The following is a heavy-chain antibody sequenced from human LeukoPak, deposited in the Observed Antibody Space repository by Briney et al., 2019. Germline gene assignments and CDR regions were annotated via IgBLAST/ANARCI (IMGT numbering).Heavy chain of an antibody. CDR2: IYYSGST. D-gene: IGHD3-9*01. CDR1: GGSISSSSYD. V-gene: IGHV4-39*07. CDR3: ARFDILTGYSLGDY. J-gene: IGHJ4*02. Sequence: SETLSLTCTVSGGSISSSSYDWGWIRQPPGKGLEWIGRIYYSGSTYYNPSLKSRVTISVDTSKNQFSLKLSSVPAADTAVYYCARFDILTGYSLGDYWGQGTLVTVSS.